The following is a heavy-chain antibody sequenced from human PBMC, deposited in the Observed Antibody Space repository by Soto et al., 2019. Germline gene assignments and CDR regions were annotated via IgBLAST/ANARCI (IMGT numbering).Heavy chain of an antibody. CDR3: ARDLWGYCGADCYPLDV. CDR1: GGSISSYY. V-gene: IGHV4-59*01. D-gene: IGHD2-21*02. Sequence: QVRLQESGPGLVNPSETLSLTCTVSGGSISSYYWSWIRQPPGKGLEWIGYMYNTGSTVYNPYLKSRVTISVDTSKNQFSLKLNSVTAADTAVYYCARDLWGYCGADCYPLDVWGQGTTVTVSS. CDR2: MYNTGST. J-gene: IGHJ6*02.